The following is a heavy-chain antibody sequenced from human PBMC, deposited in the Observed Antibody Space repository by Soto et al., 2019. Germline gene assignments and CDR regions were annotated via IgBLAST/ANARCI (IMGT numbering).Heavy chain of an antibody. V-gene: IGHV1-18*01. J-gene: IGHJ4*02. CDR2: ISAYNGNT. CDR3: ARYPPPPDY. Sequence: QVQLVQSGAEVKKPGASVKVSCKASGYTFASYAISWMRQAPGQGLEWMGWISAYNGNTKYAQKLQGRVTMTTDTATSTAYMELRSLRSDNTAVYFCARYPPPPDYWGQGTLVTVSS. CDR1: GYTFASYA.